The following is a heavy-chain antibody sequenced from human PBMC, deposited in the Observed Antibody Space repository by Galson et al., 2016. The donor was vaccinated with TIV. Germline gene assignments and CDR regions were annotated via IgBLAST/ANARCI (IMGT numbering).Heavy chain of an antibody. CDR3: ASGSNYDDFGGPEFDY. D-gene: IGHD4/OR15-4a*01. J-gene: IGHJ4*02. V-gene: IGHV3-33*01. Sequence: SLRLSCAASGFSFSTYGMHWVRQAPGKGLEWLAAIWYDGSHTYYGDSVKGRFTISRDNSKNTLYLQMNSLRAEDTAVYYCASGSNYDDFGGPEFDYWGRGTLVTVSS. CDR2: IWYDGSHT. CDR1: GFSFSTYG.